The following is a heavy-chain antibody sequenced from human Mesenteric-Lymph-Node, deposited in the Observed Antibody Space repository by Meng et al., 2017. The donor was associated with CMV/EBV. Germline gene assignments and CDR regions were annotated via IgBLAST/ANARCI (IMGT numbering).Heavy chain of an antibody. CDR1: GFTFSSYA. CDR2: VSGSGGST. CDR3: AKDEERFWSGYYRSHGMDV. Sequence: GESLKISCATSGFTFSSYAMTWARQAPGKGLEWVSGVSGSGGSTNYADSVKGRFTIYRDNSENTLYVQMNSLRAEDTAVYYCAKDEERFWSGYYRSHGMDVWGQGTTVTVSS. D-gene: IGHD3-3*01. J-gene: IGHJ6*02. V-gene: IGHV3-23*01.